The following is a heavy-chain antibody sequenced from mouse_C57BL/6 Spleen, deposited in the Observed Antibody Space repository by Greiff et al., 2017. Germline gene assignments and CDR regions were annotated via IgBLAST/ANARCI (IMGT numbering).Heavy chain of an antibody. CDR1: GYAFSSSW. CDR3: ARWASFYAMDY. CDR2: IYPGDGDT. V-gene: IGHV1-82*01. Sequence: QVQLQQSGPELVKPGASVKISCKASGYAFSSSWMNWVKQRPGKGLEWIGRIYPGDGDTNYNGKFKGKATLTVDKSSSTAYMQLSSLTSEDSAVYFCARWASFYAMDYWGQGTSVTVSS. J-gene: IGHJ4*01.